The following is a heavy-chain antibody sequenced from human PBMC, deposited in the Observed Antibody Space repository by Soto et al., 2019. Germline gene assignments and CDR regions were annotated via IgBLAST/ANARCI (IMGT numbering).Heavy chain of an antibody. CDR3: ARGDYGDYPGSLCYASAS. Sequence: QVQLQESGPGLVKPSETLSLTCTVSGGSISRYYWSCIRQPPGKRLEWIGYIYYSGSTNYNTSLKSRVTVAVNTCQNEVSLKLSSVPAAVTVLYYCARGDYGDYPGSLCYASASWGQGPMVTVSS. CDR1: GGSISRYY. J-gene: IGHJ3*02. D-gene: IGHD4-17*01. CDR2: IYYSGST. V-gene: IGHV4-59*01.